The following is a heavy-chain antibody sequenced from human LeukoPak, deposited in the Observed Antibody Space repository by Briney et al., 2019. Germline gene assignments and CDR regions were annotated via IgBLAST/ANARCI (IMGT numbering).Heavy chain of an antibody. V-gene: IGHV4-59*08. Sequence: SETLSLTCTVSGGSISTYYWSWIRQPPGKGLEWIAYISNSGSTNYNPSLKSRVTISKDTSKNQFSLKVTSVTAADTAVYYCARLAPAFTGYANWLDPWGQGTLVTVSS. CDR1: GGSISTYY. J-gene: IGHJ5*02. D-gene: IGHD3-9*01. CDR2: ISNSGST. CDR3: ARLAPAFTGYANWLDP.